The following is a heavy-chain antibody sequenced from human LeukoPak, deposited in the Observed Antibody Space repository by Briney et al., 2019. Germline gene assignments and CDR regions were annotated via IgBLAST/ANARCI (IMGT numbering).Heavy chain of an antibody. Sequence: GGSLRLSCAASGFTFSSYWMHWVRQAPGKGLVWVSRIKSDGSSTMYADSVKGRFTTSRDNAKNTPYLQVNSLRAEDTAVYYCARESPHSDYWGQGTLVTVSS. CDR3: ARESPHSDY. J-gene: IGHJ4*02. V-gene: IGHV3-74*03. CDR1: GFTFSSYW. CDR2: IKSDGSST. D-gene: IGHD2-21*01.